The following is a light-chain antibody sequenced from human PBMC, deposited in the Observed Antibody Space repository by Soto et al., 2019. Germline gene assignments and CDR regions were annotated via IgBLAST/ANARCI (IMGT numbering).Light chain of an antibody. CDR3: QQYSNWPPWT. V-gene: IGKV3-15*01. J-gene: IGKJ1*01. CDR2: DAS. CDR1: QSVSNN. Sequence: ILMTQSPATLSVSPGERATLSCRASQSVSNNLAWYQQKPGQAPRLLIYDASTRSTGIPARFSGSGSGTEFTLTISGLQSEDFAVYYCQQYSNWPPWTFGQGIKVEVK.